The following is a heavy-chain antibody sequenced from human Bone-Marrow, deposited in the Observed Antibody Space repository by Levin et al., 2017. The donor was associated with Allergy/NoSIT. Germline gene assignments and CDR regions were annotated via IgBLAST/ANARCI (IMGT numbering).Heavy chain of an antibody. CDR2: IYTSGST. CDR1: GGSISSGSYY. D-gene: IGHD2-2*01. V-gene: IGHV4-61*02. Sequence: SETLSLTCTVSGGSISSGSYYWSWIRQPAGKGLEWIGRIYTSGSTNYNPSLKSRVTISVDTSKNQFSLKLSSVTAADTAVYYCARDREKRGVVVPAASVLAIDYFDYWGQGTLVTVSS. J-gene: IGHJ4*02. CDR3: ARDREKRGVVVPAASVLAIDYFDY.